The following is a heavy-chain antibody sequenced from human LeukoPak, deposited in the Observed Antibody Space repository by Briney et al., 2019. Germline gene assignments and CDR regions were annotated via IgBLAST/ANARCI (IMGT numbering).Heavy chain of an antibody. CDR2: TYYRSKWYS. J-gene: IGHJ6*03. Sequence: SQTLSLTCAISAYSVSSNTAAWNWIRLSPSRGLEWLGRTYYRSKWYSDYAVSVKSRITINPDTSKNQFSLQLNSVTPEDTAVYYCARGPQVVGYYYIDVWGTGTTVTVSS. CDR1: AYSVSSNTAA. V-gene: IGHV6-1*01. D-gene: IGHD2-15*01. CDR3: ARGPQVVGYYYIDV.